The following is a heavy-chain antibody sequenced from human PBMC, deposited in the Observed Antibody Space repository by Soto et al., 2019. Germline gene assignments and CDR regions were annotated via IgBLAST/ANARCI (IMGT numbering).Heavy chain of an antibody. CDR3: AVAMVREILIFESSGMHV. D-gene: IGHD3-10*01. J-gene: IGHJ6*02. CDR1: GGSFNNYA. V-gene: IGHV1-69*01. CDR2: IIPNFDTP. Sequence: QVHLVQSGAEVKKPGYSVKVSCKTSGGSFNNYAVSWVRQAPGQGLEWMGGIIPNFDTPNYAQKFQDRVTIIADESTSKVYMELRSLRSNDTAVYYCAVAMVREILIFESSGMHVWGQGTTVIVSS.